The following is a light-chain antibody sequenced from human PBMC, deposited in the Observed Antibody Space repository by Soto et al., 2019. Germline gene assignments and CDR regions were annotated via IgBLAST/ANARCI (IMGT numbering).Light chain of an antibody. J-gene: IGKJ4*01. V-gene: IGKV1-39*01. CDR3: QQTYNTPLT. Sequence: DIQMTQSPSSLSASVGDRVTITCRASQSISGYLNWYQQKAGKAPKSLTYAASILQAGVPSRFSFIGSGTDFTLTISSLQPEDFATYYCQQTYNTPLTFGGGPKVETK. CDR1: QSISGY. CDR2: AAS.